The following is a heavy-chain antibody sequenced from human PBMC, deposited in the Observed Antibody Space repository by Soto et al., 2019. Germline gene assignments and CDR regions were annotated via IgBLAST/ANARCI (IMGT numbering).Heavy chain of an antibody. CDR3: ARERGNSGTYDY. J-gene: IGHJ4*02. CDR1: GYSFTRFA. D-gene: IGHD1-1*01. CDR2: INAGAGGT. Sequence: ASVKVSCKASGYSFTRFAIHWVRLAPGQGLEWMGWINAGAGGTKYSQSFQGRVTSTRDTSAITPYMDLYSLTSEDTAMYFCARERGNSGTYDYWGQGTLVTVSS. V-gene: IGHV1-3*01.